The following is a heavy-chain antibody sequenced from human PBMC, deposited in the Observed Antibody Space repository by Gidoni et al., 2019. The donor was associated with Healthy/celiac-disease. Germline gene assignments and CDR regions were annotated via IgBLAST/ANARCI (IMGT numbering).Heavy chain of an antibody. CDR2: IYYSGST. V-gene: IGHV4-39*01. Sequence: QLQLQESGPGLVKPSETLSLTCTVSAGSISSSSYYWGWIRQPPGKGLEWIGSIYYSGSTYYNPSLKSRVTISVDTSKNQFSLKLSSVTAADTAVYYCATSDARIGEYYFDYWGQGTLVTVSS. J-gene: IGHJ4*02. CDR3: ATSDARIGEYYFDY. CDR1: AGSISSSSYY.